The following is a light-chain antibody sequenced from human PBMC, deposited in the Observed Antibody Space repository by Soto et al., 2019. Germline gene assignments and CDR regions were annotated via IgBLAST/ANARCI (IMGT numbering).Light chain of an antibody. J-gene: IGLJ2*01. CDR1: KLGDKY. V-gene: IGLV3-1*01. Sequence: SYELTQPPSESVSPGQTASITCSGDKLGDKYACWYQQKPGQSPVLVIYQDSKRPSGIPERFSGSNSGNTATLTISGTQAMDEADYYCQAWDSRVVFGGGSQLTVL. CDR2: QDS. CDR3: QAWDSRVV.